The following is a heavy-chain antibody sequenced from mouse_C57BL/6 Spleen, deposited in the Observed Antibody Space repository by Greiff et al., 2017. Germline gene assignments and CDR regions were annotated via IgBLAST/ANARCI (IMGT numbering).Heavy chain of an antibody. Sequence: QVQLKESGAELARPGASVKLSCKASGYTFTSYGISWVKQRTGQGLEWIGEIYPRSGNTYYNEKFKGKATLTADKSSSTAYMELRSLTSEDSAVYFCAGWGTTVDWGHGTTLTVSS. CDR3: AGWGTTVD. J-gene: IGHJ2*01. CDR2: IYPRSGNT. CDR1: GYTFTSYG. D-gene: IGHD1-1*01. V-gene: IGHV1-81*01.